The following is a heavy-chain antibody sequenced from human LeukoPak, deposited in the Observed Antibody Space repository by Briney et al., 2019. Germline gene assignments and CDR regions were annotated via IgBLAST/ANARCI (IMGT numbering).Heavy chain of an antibody. V-gene: IGHV5-51*01. CDR1: GYSFTSYW. CDR2: IFPGDSDTIT. CDR3: AKSSPRGYGAFDI. D-gene: IGHD2-15*01. Sequence: GESLKISCKGSGYSFTSYWIGWVRQMPGEGLVWMGIIFPGDSDTITRDSPSFQGQVTISADKSISTAFLQWSSLKASDTAMYYCAKSSPRGYGAFDIWGQGTMVTVSS. J-gene: IGHJ3*02.